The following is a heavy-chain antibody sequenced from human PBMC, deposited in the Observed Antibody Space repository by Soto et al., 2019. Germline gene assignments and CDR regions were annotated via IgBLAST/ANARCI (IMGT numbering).Heavy chain of an antibody. V-gene: IGHV4-34*01. D-gene: IGHD1-7*01. CDR2: MNDSGST. CDR1: GGSFSGYY. J-gene: IGHJ4*02. Sequence: QLQLQQWGAGLLKPSETLSLTCAVSGGSFSGYYWSWIRQPPGKGLEWIGEMNDSGSTKYNASLESRVAISVDTSKGHFSLTLTSVTAADTAVYYCASPRWNYIYWGQGTLVAVSS. CDR3: ASPRWNYIY.